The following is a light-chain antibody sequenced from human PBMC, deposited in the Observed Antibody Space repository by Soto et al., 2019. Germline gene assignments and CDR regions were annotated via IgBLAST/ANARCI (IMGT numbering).Light chain of an antibody. Sequence: DIVMTQSPDSLAVSLGERATINCKSSQSVFYSSNNKNYLAWYQQKPGQPPKLLIYWASTRESGVPYRFSGSGSGTDFTLTISSLQAEDVAVYYCQQYYSIPLTFGPGTKVDIK. CDR3: QQYYSIPLT. V-gene: IGKV4-1*01. J-gene: IGKJ3*01. CDR1: QSVFYSSNNKNY. CDR2: WAS.